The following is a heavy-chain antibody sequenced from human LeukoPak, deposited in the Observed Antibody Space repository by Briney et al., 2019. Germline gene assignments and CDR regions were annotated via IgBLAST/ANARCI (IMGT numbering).Heavy chain of an antibody. J-gene: IGHJ4*02. D-gene: IGHD6-19*01. V-gene: IGHV3-23*01. Sequence: GGSLRLSCAASGFTFSSYAISWVRQAPGKGLEWVSGISSNGGSTYYADSVKGRFTISRDNSKNTLYLQMNSLRAEDTAVYYCARTSGAVRNYWGQGTLVTVSS. CDR3: ARTSGAVRNY. CDR1: GFTFSSYA. CDR2: ISSNGGST.